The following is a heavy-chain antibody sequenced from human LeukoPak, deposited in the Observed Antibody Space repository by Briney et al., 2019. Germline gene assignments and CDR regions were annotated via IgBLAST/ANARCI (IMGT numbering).Heavy chain of an antibody. CDR2: INPSGGST. CDR3: ARGLLSGYYDSSGYPDY. J-gene: IGHJ4*02. D-gene: IGHD3-22*01. V-gene: IGHV1-46*01. CDR1: GYTFTSYY. Sequence: GASVKVSCKASGYTFTSYYMHWVRQAPGQGLEWMGIINPSGGSTRYAQKFQGRVTMTTDTSTSTVYMELSSLRSEDTAVYYCARGLLSGYYDSSGYPDYWGQGTMVTVSS.